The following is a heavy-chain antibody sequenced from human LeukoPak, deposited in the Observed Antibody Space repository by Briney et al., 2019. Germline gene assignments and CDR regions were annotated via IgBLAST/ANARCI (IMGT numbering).Heavy chain of an antibody. D-gene: IGHD2-15*01. J-gene: IGHJ4*02. CDR3: ARFSSGYCSGDSCYGDF. V-gene: IGHV1-2*02. CDR1: GYTFTDYY. CDR2: INPYSGGT. Sequence: ASVKVSCKASGYTFTDYYWHWVRQAPGQGLEWMGWINPYSGGTNHAQKFQGRVTMTRDTSASTAYMELSRLRSDDTAVYYCARFSSGYCSGDSCYGDFWGQGTLVTVSS.